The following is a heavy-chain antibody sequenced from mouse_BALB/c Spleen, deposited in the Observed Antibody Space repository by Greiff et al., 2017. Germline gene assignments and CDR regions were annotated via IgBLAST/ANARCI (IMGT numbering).Heavy chain of an antibody. CDR3: ARYGNYHAMDY. D-gene: IGHD2-1*01. CDR2: ISSGGSYT. J-gene: IGHJ4*01. CDR1: GFTFSSYA. V-gene: IGHV5-9-4*01. Sequence: EVKLMESGGGLVKPGGSLKLSCAASGFTFSSYAMSWVRQSPEKRLEWVAEISSGGSYTYYPDTVTGRFTISRDNAKNTLYLEMSSLRSEDTAMYYCARYGNYHAMDYWGQGTSVTVSS.